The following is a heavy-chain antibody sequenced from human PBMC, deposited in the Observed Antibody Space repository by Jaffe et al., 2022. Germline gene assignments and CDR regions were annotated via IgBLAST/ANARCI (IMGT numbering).Heavy chain of an antibody. CDR1: GGSFSGYY. D-gene: IGHD2-2*01. CDR3: ARRKGGYSRVVPAATHLDY. Sequence: QVQLQQWGAGLLKPSETLSLTCAVYGGSFSGYYWSWIRQPPGKGLEWIGEINHSGSTNYNPSLKSRVTISVDTSKNQFSLKLSSVTAADTAVYYCARRKGGYSRVVPAATHLDYWGQGTLVTVSS. J-gene: IGHJ4*02. V-gene: IGHV4-34*01. CDR2: INHSGST.